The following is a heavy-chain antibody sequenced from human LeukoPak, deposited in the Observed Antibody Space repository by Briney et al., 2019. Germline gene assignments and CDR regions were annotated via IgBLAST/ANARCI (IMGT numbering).Heavy chain of an antibody. J-gene: IGHJ5*02. Sequence: SETLSLTCAVSGGSISSGGYSWSWIRQPPGKGLEWIGYLYHSGSTYYNPSLKSRVTISVDTSKNQFSLKLSSVTAADTAVYYCARVRGYGSGGWWFDPWGQGTLVTVSS. D-gene: IGHD3-10*01. CDR3: ARVRGYGSGGWWFDP. V-gene: IGHV4-30-2*01. CDR1: GGSISSGGYS. CDR2: LYHSGST.